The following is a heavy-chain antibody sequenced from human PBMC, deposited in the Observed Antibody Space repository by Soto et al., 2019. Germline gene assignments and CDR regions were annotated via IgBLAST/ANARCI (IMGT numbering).Heavy chain of an antibody. CDR2: IYSGGST. CDR3: ARHAGYSGYDDAWLDP. V-gene: IGHV4-59*08. Sequence: SETLSLTCTVSGDSISTSYWNWIRQPPGKGLEWIAYIYSGGSTNYNPSLKSRVAISVDTSRNQFSLRLSSVTAADTAVYYCARHAGYSGYDDAWLDPWGQGTLVTVSS. D-gene: IGHD5-12*01. J-gene: IGHJ5*02. CDR1: GDSISTSY.